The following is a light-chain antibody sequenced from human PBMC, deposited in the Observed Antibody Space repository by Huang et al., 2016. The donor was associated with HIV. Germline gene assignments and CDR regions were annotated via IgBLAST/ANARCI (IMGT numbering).Light chain of an antibody. CDR2: AAS. V-gene: IGKV1-NL1*01. CDR1: QGISNS. CDR3: QQYWSTPPAT. J-gene: IGKJ1*01. Sequence: DIQMTQSPSSLPASVGDRVTITCRVSQGISNSLAWYQQKPGKAPKLLLYAASKLESGVPSRFSGSASGTDYTLTISSLQPEDFATYYCQQYWSTPPATFGQGTKVEIK.